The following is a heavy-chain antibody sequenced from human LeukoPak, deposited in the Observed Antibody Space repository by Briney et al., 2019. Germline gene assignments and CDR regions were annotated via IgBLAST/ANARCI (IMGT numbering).Heavy chain of an antibody. CDR2: ISGSGGST. CDR3: AKDNAYSSGWLYYFDY. Sequence: GGTLRLSCAASGFTFSSYGMSWVRQAPGKGLEWVSAISGSGGSTYYADSVKGRFTISRDNSKNTLYLQMNSLRAEDTAVYYCAKDNAYSSGWLYYFDYWGQGTLVTVSS. J-gene: IGHJ4*02. V-gene: IGHV3-23*01. D-gene: IGHD6-19*01. CDR1: GFTFSSYG.